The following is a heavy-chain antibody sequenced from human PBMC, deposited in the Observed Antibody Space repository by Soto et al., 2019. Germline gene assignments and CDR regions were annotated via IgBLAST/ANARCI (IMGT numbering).Heavy chain of an antibody. V-gene: IGHV5-51*01. D-gene: IGHD2-21*02. J-gene: IGHJ3*02. CDR1: GYSFTSYW. Sequence: GESLKISCKGSGYSFTSYWIGWLRQMPGKGLEWMGIIYPGDSDTRYSPSSQGQVTISADKSISTAYLQWSSLKASDTAMYYCARTMVRTASAFDIWGQGTMVTVSS. CDR2: IYPGDSDT. CDR3: ARTMVRTASAFDI.